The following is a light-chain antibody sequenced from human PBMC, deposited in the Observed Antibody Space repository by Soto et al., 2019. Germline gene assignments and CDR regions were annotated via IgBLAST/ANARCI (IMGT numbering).Light chain of an antibody. CDR2: DAS. CDR1: QSVSTY. V-gene: IGKV3-11*01. CDR3: LHDALFPYS. Sequence: EIVLTQSPATLSLSPGERATLSCRASQSVSTYLLWYQQKPGQAPRLLIHDASNRATGIPARFSGSGSGTDFTLTISSLETDDFATYYCLHDALFPYSFGQGTRLEI. J-gene: IGKJ2*03.